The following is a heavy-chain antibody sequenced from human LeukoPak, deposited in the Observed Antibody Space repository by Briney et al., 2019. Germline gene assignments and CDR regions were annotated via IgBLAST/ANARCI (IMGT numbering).Heavy chain of an antibody. CDR3: ARGRITYYYDSSGYYRTTDAFDI. D-gene: IGHD3-22*01. J-gene: IGHJ3*02. V-gene: IGHV4-34*01. CDR1: GGSFSGYY. Sequence: SETLSLTCAVYGGSFSGYYWSWIRQPPGKGLEWIGEINHSGSTNYNPSLKSRVTISVDTSKNQFSLRLSSVTAADTAVYYCARGRITYYYDSSGYYRTTDAFDIWGQGTMVTVSS. CDR2: INHSGST.